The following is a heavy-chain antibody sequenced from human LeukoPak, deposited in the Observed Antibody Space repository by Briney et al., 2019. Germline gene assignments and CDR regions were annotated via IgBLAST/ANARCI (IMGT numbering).Heavy chain of an antibody. CDR2: ISSSSSYI. J-gene: IGHJ4*02. CDR1: GFTVSSYS. Sequence: GGSLRLSCAASGFTVSSYSMNWVRQAPGKGLEWVSSISSSSSYIYYADSVKGRFTISRDNAKNSLYLHMNSLTVEDTAVYYCSRDPRHSDYWGQGTLVTVSS. CDR3: SRDPRHSDY. V-gene: IGHV3-21*04.